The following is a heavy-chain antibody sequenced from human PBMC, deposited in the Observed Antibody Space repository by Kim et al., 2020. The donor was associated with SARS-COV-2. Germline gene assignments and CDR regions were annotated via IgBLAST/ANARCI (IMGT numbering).Heavy chain of an antibody. CDR2: ISPSGST. CDR1: GGSISSFH. V-gene: IGHV4-59*01. Sequence: SETLSLTCTVSGGSISSFHWSWIRQPPGEGLESIGYISPSGSTNYNPSLKSRVTISVDTSKNQFSLRLSSVTSADTAVYYCARGGWYALYWGQGTLVTVSS. D-gene: IGHD6-19*01. J-gene: IGHJ4*02. CDR3: ARGGWYALY.